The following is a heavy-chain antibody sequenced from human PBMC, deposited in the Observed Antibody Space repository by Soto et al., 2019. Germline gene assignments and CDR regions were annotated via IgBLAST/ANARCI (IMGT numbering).Heavy chain of an antibody. CDR2: IIPILGIA. J-gene: IGHJ4*02. D-gene: IGHD3-3*01. CDR3: AREEVSNKGFLEWLSNHIDY. V-gene: IGHV1-69*04. CDR1: GGTFSSYT. Sequence: GASVKVSCTASGGTFSSYTISWVRQAPGQGLEWMGRIIPILGIANYAQKFQGRVTITADKSMSTAYMELSSLRSEDTAVYYCAREEVSNKGFLEWLSNHIDYWGQGTLVTVSS.